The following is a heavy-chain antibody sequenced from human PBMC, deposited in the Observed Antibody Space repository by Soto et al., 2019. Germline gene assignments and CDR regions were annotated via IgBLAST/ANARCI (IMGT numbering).Heavy chain of an antibody. CDR1: GFTFNSYT. Sequence: EVHVVESGGGLVKPGGSLRLSCAASGFTFNSYTMSWVRQAPGKGLEWVSSISSSSHYIYYADSVQGRSTISRDNARNSLYLQMNSLRAADTAVYYCARVRDGYSLLLDYWVQGPLVTVSS. D-gene: IGHD4-4*01. V-gene: IGHV3-21*01. CDR3: ARVRDGYSLLLDY. J-gene: IGHJ4*02. CDR2: ISSSSHYI.